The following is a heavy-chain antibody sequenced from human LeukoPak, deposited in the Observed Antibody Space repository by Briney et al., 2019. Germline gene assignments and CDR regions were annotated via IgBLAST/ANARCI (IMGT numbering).Heavy chain of an antibody. CDR3: ARAYGSGIAS. D-gene: IGHD3-10*01. CDR1: GGSISSSNW. V-gene: IGHV4-4*02. J-gene: IGHJ5*02. CDR2: IFHSGSS. Sequence: PSETLSLTCAVSGGSISSSNWWTWVRQPPGKGLEWIGEIFHSGSSNYNPPLKSRVTTSLDKSKNQFSLKLSSVTAADTAVYYCARAYGSGIASWGQGTRVIVSS.